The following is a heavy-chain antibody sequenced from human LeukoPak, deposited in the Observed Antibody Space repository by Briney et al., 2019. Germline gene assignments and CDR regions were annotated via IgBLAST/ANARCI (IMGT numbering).Heavy chain of an antibody. CDR2: IKQDGSEK. D-gene: IGHD6-19*01. CDR3: AREVRSSGWTAPYYYGMDV. Sequence: GGSLRLSCAASGFTFSSYWMSWVRQAPGKGLEWVANIKQDGSEKYYVDSVKGRFTISRDNAKNSLYLQMNSLRAEDTAVYYCAREVRSSGWTAPYYYGMDVWGQGTTVTVSS. V-gene: IGHV3-7*01. CDR1: GFTFSSYW. J-gene: IGHJ6*02.